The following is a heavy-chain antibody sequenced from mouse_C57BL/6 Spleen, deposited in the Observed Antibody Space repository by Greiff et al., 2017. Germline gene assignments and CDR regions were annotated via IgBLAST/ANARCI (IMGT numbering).Heavy chain of an antibody. CDR3: ARSWISMDY. Sequence: QVQLKESGAELVRPGTSVKVSCKASGYAFTNYLIEWVKQRPGQGLEWIGVINPGSGGTNYNEKFKGKATLTADKSSSTAYMQLSSLTSEDSAVYFCARSWISMDYWGQGTSVTVSS. V-gene: IGHV1-54*01. J-gene: IGHJ4*01. CDR1: GYAFTNYL. CDR2: INPGSGGT.